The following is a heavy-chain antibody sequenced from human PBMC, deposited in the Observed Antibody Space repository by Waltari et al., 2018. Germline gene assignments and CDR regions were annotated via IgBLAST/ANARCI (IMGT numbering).Heavy chain of an antibody. V-gene: IGHV4-61*01. J-gene: IGHJ3*02. CDR3: ARDLGYCSGGSCPRIAFDI. D-gene: IGHD2-15*01. CDR2: IYYSGST. CDR1: GGSVSSGSYY. Sequence: QVQLQESGPGLVKPSETLSLTCTVSGGSVSSGSYYWSWIRQPPGKGLEWIGYIYYSGSTNYSPSLKSRVTISVDTAKNQFTLKLSSVTAADTAVYYCARDLGYCSGGSCPRIAFDIWGQGTMVTVSS.